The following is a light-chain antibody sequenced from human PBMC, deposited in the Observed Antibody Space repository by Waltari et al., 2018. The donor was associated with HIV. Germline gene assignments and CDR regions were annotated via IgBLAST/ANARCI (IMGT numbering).Light chain of an antibody. CDR3: CSYAGKSNTFLI. Sequence: QSALTQPASVSGSPGQSITISCTGTSNDVGSYNFFSWYQQHTGKAPRLIIYEVSKRPSGVSNRFSGSKSGNTASLTISGLQAEDEADYSCCSYAGKSNTFLIFGGGTKLTVL. V-gene: IGLV2-23*02. CDR1: SNDVGSYNF. J-gene: IGLJ2*01. CDR2: EVS.